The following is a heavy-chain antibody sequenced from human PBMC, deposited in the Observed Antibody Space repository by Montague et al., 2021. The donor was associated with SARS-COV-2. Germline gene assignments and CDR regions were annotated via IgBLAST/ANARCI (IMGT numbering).Heavy chain of an antibody. V-gene: IGHV4-34*01. CDR3: TSEGYQVLWSDYYYYGMDV. Sequence: SETLSLTCAVYGGSFSGYYWSWIRQVPGKGLEWIGEINHSGSTNYNPSLKSRVTISVDTSKNQFSLKLSSVTAADTAVYYCTSEGYQVLWSDYYYYGMDVWGQGTTVTVSS. CDR2: INHSGST. CDR1: GGSFSGYY. J-gene: IGHJ6*02. D-gene: IGHD2-2*01.